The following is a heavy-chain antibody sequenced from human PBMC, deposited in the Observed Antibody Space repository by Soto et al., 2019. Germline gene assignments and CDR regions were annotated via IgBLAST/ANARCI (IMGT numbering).Heavy chain of an antibody. J-gene: IGHJ4*02. Sequence: LRLSCEASGFTLRSYAMTWIRQAPGKGLEWVSLISANDVGTYYAESVKTRFTISTDQSRNTVYLQMDSLRADDTAIYYCAKAKNDYNWDNRPPFDYWGQGTLVTVSS. CDR3: AKAKNDYNWDNRPPFDY. CDR2: ISANDVGT. V-gene: IGHV3-23*01. D-gene: IGHD1-20*01. CDR1: GFTLRSYA.